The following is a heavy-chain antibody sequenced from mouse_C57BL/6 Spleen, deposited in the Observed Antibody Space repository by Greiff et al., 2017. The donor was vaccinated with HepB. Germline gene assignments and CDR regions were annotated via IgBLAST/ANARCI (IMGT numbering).Heavy chain of an antibody. D-gene: IGHD2-4*01. CDR1: GYSFTDYN. CDR3: ARWDDYDQAWFAY. V-gene: IGHV1-39*01. CDR2: INPNYGTT. J-gene: IGHJ3*01. Sequence: EVKLQESGPELVKPGASVKISCKASGYSFTDYNMNWVKQSNGKSLEWIGVINPNYGTTSYNQKFKGKATLTVDQSSSTAYMQLNSLTSEDSAVYYCARWDDYDQAWFAYWGQGTLVTVSA.